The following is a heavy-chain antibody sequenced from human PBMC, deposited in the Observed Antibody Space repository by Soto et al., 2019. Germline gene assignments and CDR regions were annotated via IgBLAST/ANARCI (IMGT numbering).Heavy chain of an antibody. D-gene: IGHD6-13*01. CDR3: ASNSLGYSSSWYASDWFDP. CDR1: GGSFSGYY. V-gene: IGHV4-34*01. Sequence: NPSETLSLTCAVYGGSFSGYYWSWIRQPPGKGLEWIGEINHSGSTNYNPSLKSRVTISVDTSKNQFSLKLSSVTAADTAVYYCASNSLGYSSSWYASDWFDPWGQGTLVTVSS. J-gene: IGHJ5*02. CDR2: INHSGST.